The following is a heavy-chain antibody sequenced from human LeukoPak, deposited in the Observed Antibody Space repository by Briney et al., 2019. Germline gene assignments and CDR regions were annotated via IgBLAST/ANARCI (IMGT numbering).Heavy chain of an antibody. J-gene: IGHJ6*03. CDR2: INPSGGST. Sequence: ASVKVSCKASGYTFTNYYIHWVRQAPGQGLEWMGLINPSGGSTNYAQKFQGRVTITRNTSISTAYMELSSLRSEDTAVYYCARRKGVPSQFYYYYYMDVWGKGTTVTVSS. CDR3: ARRKGVPSQFYYYYYMDV. D-gene: IGHD1-1*01. CDR1: GYTFTNYY. V-gene: IGHV1-46*01.